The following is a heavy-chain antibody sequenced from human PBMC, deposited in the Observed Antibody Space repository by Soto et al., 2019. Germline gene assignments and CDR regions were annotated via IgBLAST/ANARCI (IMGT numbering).Heavy chain of an antibody. D-gene: IGHD4-4*01. CDR1: GFTVSSNY. J-gene: IGHJ6*02. CDR2: IYSGGST. CDR3: ASFTVTISSPWYYYYYGMDV. Sequence: GGSLRLSCAASGFTVSSNYMSWVRQAPGKGLEWVSVIYSGGSTYYADSVKGRFTISRDNSKNTLYLQMNSLRAEDTAVYYCASFTVTISSPWYYYYYGMDVWGQGTTVTVSS. V-gene: IGHV3-53*01.